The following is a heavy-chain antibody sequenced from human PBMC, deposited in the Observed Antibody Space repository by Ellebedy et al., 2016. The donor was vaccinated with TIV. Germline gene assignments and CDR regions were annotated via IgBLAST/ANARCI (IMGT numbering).Heavy chain of an antibody. CDR3: VRETGPYYYYYAMDV. D-gene: IGHD3-9*01. CDR2: INHRGTT. J-gene: IGHJ6*02. V-gene: IGHV4-34*01. CDR1: VGSFSDYY. Sequence: SETLSLXCAVYVGSFSDYYWSWIRQSPGKGLEWIGEINHRGTTKYNPSLKSRVIISVDTSKNQFSLMLRSVTAADTAVYYCVRETGPYYYYYAMDVWGQGTTVTVSS.